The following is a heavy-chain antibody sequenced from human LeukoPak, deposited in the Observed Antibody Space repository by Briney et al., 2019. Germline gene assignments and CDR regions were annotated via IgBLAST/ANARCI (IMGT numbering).Heavy chain of an antibody. J-gene: IGHJ4*02. CDR2: ISGSGVST. V-gene: IGHV3-23*01. Sequence: GGSLRLSCAASGFTFNSYAMSWVRQAPGKGLEWVSAISGSGVSTYYADSVKGRFTISRDNSKDTLYLQMNSLRAEDTAEYYCAKADLDGYNYGPFDYWGQGTLVTVSS. D-gene: IGHD5-24*01. CDR1: GFTFNSYA. CDR3: AKADLDGYNYGPFDY.